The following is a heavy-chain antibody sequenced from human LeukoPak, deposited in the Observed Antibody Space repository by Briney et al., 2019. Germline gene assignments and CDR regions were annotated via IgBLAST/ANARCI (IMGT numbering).Heavy chain of an antibody. CDR1: GFTFSSHS. CDR2: ISSSSRYI. Sequence: GGSLRLSCAASGFTFSSHSMNWVRQAPGKGLEWVSSISSSSRYIYYADSVKGRFTISRDNAKNSLYLQLNSLRAEDTAVYYCARVFYSRGVTTNFLDYCGQGTLVTVSS. CDR3: ARVFYSRGVTTNFLDY. V-gene: IGHV3-21*01. J-gene: IGHJ4*02. D-gene: IGHD2-21*02.